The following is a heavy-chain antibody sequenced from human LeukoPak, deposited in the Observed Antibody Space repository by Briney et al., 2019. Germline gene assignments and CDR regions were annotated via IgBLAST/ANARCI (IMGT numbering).Heavy chain of an antibody. V-gene: IGHV4-59*08. CDR3: ARRGSIAARSYYYYYMDV. J-gene: IGHJ6*03. CDR1: GGSFSGFY. Sequence: SETPSLTCTVSGGSFSGFYWSWIRQSPGKGLEWIGYIFYSGTTTYNPSLKSRVIISADTSKIQFSLKLSSVAAADTAVYYCARRGSIAARSYYYYYMDVWGKGTTVTVSS. D-gene: IGHD6-6*01. CDR2: IFYSGTT.